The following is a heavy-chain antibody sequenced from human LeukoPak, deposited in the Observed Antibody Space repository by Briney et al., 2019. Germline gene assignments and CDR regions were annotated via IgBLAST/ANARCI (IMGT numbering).Heavy chain of an antibody. CDR3: ARRLTQGSSDY. V-gene: IGHV4-39*01. CDR2: IYYSGST. J-gene: IGHJ4*02. D-gene: IGHD1-26*01. Sequence: SETLSLTCTVSGGSISSSSYYWGWIRQPPGKGREWIGSIYYSGSTYYNPPLKSRVIKAVDTSKNQFPLKLSSGTAADTAVYYCARRLTQGSSDYWGQGTLVTVSS. CDR1: GGSISSSSYY.